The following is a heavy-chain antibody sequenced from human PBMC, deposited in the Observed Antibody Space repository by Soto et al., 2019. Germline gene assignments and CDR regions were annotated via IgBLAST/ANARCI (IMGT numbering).Heavy chain of an antibody. CDR3: ARERVPLGPDY. CDR1: GGSISSGGYY. Sequence: TLSLTCTVSGGSISSGGYYWSWIRQHPGKGLEWIGYIYYSGSTYYNPSLKSRVTISVDTSKNQFSLKLSSVTAADTAVYYCARERVPLGPDYWGQGTLVTVSS. J-gene: IGHJ4*02. V-gene: IGHV4-31*03. CDR2: IYYSGST.